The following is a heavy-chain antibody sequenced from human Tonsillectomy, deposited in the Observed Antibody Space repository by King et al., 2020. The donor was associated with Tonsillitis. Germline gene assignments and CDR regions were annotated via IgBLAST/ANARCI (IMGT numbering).Heavy chain of an antibody. CDR2: ISGSGGST. J-gene: IGHJ4*02. CDR1: GFTFSSYA. D-gene: IGHD3-10*01. Sequence: VQLVESGGGLVQPGGSLRLSCAASGFTFSSYAMSWVRQAPGKGLEWVSAISGSGGSTYYADSVKGRFTISRDNSKNTLYLQMNRRRAEDKAVYYCAKDLSRYYGSRSLYWGQGTLVTVSS. CDR3: AKDLSRYYGSRSLY. V-gene: IGHV3-23*04.